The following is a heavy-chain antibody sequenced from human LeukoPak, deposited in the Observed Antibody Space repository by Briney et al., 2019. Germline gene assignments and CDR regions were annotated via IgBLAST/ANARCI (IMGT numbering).Heavy chain of an antibody. CDR3: ARDPPLTPGWNAFDI. CDR1: GFTFSSYS. CDR2: ISSSSSTI. V-gene: IGHV3-48*04. J-gene: IGHJ3*02. Sequence: GGSLRLSCAASGFTFSSYSMNWVRQAPGKGLEWVSYISSSSSTIYYADSVKGRFTISRDNAKNSLYLQMNSLRAEDTALYYCARDPPLTPGWNAFDIWGQGTMVTVSS. D-gene: IGHD1-14*01.